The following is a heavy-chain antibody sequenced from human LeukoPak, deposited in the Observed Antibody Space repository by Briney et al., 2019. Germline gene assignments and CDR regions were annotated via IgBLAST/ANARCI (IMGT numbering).Heavy chain of an antibody. J-gene: IGHJ4*02. CDR3: ARDRGSSGWYEDY. D-gene: IGHD6-19*01. CDR1: GGSISSYY. V-gene: IGHV4-38-2*02. CDR2: IYHSGST. Sequence: PSETLSLTCTVSGGSISSYYWGWIRQPPGKGLEWIGSIYHSGSTYYNPSLKSRVTISVDTSKNQFSLKLSSVTAADTAVYYCARDRGSSGWYEDYWGQGTLVTVSS.